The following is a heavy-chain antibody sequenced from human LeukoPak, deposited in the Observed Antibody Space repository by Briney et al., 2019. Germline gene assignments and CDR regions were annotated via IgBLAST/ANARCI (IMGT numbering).Heavy chain of an antibody. CDR2: IYSGGST. Sequence: PGGSLRLSCAASGFTVSSKYMSWVRQASGKGLEWVSVIYSGGSTYYADSVKGRFTIFRDNSKNTVYLQMNSLRAEDTAVYYCARAAMVRGANDYWGQGTLVTVSS. J-gene: IGHJ4*02. CDR1: GFTVSSKY. V-gene: IGHV3-53*01. D-gene: IGHD3-10*01. CDR3: ARAAMVRGANDY.